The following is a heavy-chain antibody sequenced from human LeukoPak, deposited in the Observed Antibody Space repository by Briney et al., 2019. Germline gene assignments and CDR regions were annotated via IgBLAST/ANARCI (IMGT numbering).Heavy chain of an antibody. D-gene: IGHD1-14*01. V-gene: IGHV3-53*01. CDR1: GFTFSSNY. Sequence: GGSLRLSRAASGFTFSSNYMSWVRQAPGKGLEWVSVIYSGGSTYYADSVKGRFTISRDNSKNTLYLQMNSLRAEDTAVYYCAREEPPSYGMDVWGQGTTVTVSS. CDR2: IYSGGST. J-gene: IGHJ6*02. CDR3: AREEPPSYGMDV.